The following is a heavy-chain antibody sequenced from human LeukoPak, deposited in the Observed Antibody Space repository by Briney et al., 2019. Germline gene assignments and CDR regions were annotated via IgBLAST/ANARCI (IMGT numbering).Heavy chain of an antibody. J-gene: IGHJ4*02. CDR2: INSDGSST. CDR1: GFTFSSYW. D-gene: IGHD5-24*01. V-gene: IGHV3-74*01. CDR3: ARVRRDGYNDY. Sequence: PGGSLRLSCAAFGFTFSSYWMHWVRQAPGKGLVWVSRINSDGSSTSYADSVKGRFTISRDNAKNTLYLQMNSLRAEDTAVYYCARVRRDGYNDYWGQGTLVTVSS.